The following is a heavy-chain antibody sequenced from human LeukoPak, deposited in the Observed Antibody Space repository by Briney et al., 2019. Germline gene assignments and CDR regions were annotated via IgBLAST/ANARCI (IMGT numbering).Heavy chain of an antibody. D-gene: IGHD2-2*01. CDR1: GFTFSTYW. J-gene: IGHJ4*02. V-gene: IGHV3-7*01. Sequence: PGGSLRLSCAASGFTFSTYWMSWVRQAPGKGLEWVANIKQDGSEKYYVDCVKGRFTISRDNAKNSLFLQMNSLRAEDTAVYYCARVRCSSNSCFPDYWGQGTLVTVSS. CDR2: IKQDGSEK. CDR3: ARVRCSSNSCFPDY.